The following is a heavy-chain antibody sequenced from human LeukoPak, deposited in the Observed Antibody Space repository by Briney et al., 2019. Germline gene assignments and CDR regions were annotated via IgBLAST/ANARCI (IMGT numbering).Heavy chain of an antibody. Sequence: GGSLRLSCAAPGFTFSSYWMSWVRQAPGKGLEWVANIEQDGSEKYYVDSVKGRFTISRDNAKNSLYLQMNSLRAEDTAVYYCARARTYYYDSSGYYPLGYWGQGTLVTVSS. V-gene: IGHV3-7*01. J-gene: IGHJ4*02. CDR2: IEQDGSEK. D-gene: IGHD3-22*01. CDR1: GFTFSSYW. CDR3: ARARTYYYDSSGYYPLGY.